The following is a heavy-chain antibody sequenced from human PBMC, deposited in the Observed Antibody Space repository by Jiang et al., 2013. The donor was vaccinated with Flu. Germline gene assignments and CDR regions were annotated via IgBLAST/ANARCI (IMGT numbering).Heavy chain of an antibody. D-gene: IGHD3-10*01. CDR3: AREPSYYGSGSYFDY. Sequence: GSGLVKPSGTLSLTCAVSGGSISSSNWWSWVRQPPGKGLEWIGEIYHSGSTNYNPSLKSRVTISVDKSKNQFSLKLSSVTAADTAVYYCAREPSYYGSGSYFDYWGQGTLVTVSS. V-gene: IGHV4-4*02. CDR1: GGSISSSNW. CDR2: IYHSGST. J-gene: IGHJ4*02.